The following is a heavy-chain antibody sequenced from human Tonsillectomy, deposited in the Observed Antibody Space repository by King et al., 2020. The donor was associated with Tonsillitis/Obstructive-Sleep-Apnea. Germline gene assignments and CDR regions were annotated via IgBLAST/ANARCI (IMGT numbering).Heavy chain of an antibody. Sequence: VQLQESGPGLVKPSETLSLTCTVSGGSISSYYWSWIRQPPGKGLEWIGYIYYSGSTNYNPSLKSRVTISVDTSKNQFSLKLSSVTAADTAVYYCARDTHYGDGVQWFDPWGQGTLVTVSS. CDR2: IYYSGST. D-gene: IGHD4-17*01. CDR1: GGSISSYY. CDR3: ARDTHYGDGVQWFDP. V-gene: IGHV4-59*01. J-gene: IGHJ5*02.